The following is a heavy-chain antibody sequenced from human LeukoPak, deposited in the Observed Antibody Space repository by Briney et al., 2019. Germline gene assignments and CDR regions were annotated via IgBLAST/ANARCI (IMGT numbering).Heavy chain of an antibody. CDR1: GCTFTSYG. CDR3: ARDYPFNYYYGSGSYYSNWFDP. CDR2: ISAYNGNT. J-gene: IGHJ5*02. V-gene: IGHV1-18*04. Sequence: GASVKVSCKASGCTFTSYGISWVRQAPGQGLEWMGWISAYNGNTNYAQKLQGRVTMTTDTSTSTAYMELRSLRSDDTAVYYCARDYPFNYYYGSGSYYSNWFDPWGQGTLVTVSS. D-gene: IGHD3-10*01.